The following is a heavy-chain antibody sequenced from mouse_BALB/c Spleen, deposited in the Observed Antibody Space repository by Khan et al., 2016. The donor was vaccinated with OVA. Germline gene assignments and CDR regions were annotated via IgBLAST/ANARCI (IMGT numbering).Heavy chain of an antibody. Sequence: EVQLQASGPGLVKSSQSLSLTCTVTGYSITSDYAWNWIRQFPGNKLEWMGYISYSGSTTYNPSLKRRISITRDTSKDQFFLQLKSVTSEDTATYYCASELGRYYALDYWGQGTSVTVSS. J-gene: IGHJ4*01. V-gene: IGHV3-2*02. CDR2: ISYSGST. CDR1: GYSITSDYA. CDR3: ASELGRYYALDY. D-gene: IGHD4-1*01.